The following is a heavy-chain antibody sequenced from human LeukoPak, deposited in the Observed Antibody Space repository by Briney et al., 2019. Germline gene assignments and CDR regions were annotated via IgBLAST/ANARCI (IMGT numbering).Heavy chain of an antibody. CDR1: GYTFTSYG. CDR2: ISAYNGNT. Sequence: ASVKVSCKASGYTFTSYGISWVRQAPGQGLEWMGWISAYNGNTNYAQKLQGRVTMTTDTSTSTAYMELRSLRSDDTAVYYCARDLPIAYCGGDCYAFLGLNWLDPWGQGTLVTVSS. CDR3: ARDLPIAYCGGDCYAFLGLNWLDP. D-gene: IGHD2-21*02. J-gene: IGHJ5*02. V-gene: IGHV1-18*01.